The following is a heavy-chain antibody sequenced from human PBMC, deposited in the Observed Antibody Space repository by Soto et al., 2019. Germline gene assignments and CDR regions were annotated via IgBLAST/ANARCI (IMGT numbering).Heavy chain of an antibody. V-gene: IGHV1-2*04. J-gene: IGHJ5*01. CDR2: INPNTGGT. CDR3: ARGFADHKLDS. CDR1: GYTFTGYF. Sequence: QVQLVQSGAEVKKPGASVKVSCRAYGYTFTGYFLHWVRQAPGQGLEWMGRINPNTGGTKSAQKFLGWVTMTRDTSINTAYMTMDRLTSDDTAIYFCARGFADHKLDSWGQGTLVTVSS.